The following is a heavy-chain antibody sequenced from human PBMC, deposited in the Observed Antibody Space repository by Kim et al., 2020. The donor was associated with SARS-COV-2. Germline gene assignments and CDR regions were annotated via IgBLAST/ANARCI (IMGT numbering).Heavy chain of an antibody. CDR2: ISGSGGST. Sequence: GGSLRLSCAASGFTFSSYAMSWVRQAPGKGLEWVSAISGSGGSTYYADSVKGRFTISRDNSKNTLYLQMNSLRAEDTAVYYCAKWVLSTMVRGVNWFDPWGQGTLVTVSS. J-gene: IGHJ5*02. CDR1: GFTFSSYA. D-gene: IGHD3-10*01. V-gene: IGHV3-23*01. CDR3: AKWVLSTMVRGVNWFDP.